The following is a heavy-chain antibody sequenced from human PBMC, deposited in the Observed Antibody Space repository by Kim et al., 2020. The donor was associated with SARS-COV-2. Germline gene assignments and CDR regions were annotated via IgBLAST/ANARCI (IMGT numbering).Heavy chain of an antibody. J-gene: IGHJ6*03. CDR1: GFTFSSYA. CDR3: AKDKWGGRHGYYYYMDV. CDR2: ISGSGGST. V-gene: IGHV3-23*01. D-gene: IGHD3-16*01. Sequence: GGSLRLSCAASGFTFSSYAMSWVRQAPGKGLEWVSAISGSGGSTYYADSVKGRFTISRDNSKNTLYLQMNSLRAEDTAVYYCAKDKWGGRHGYYYYMDVWGKGTTVTVSS.